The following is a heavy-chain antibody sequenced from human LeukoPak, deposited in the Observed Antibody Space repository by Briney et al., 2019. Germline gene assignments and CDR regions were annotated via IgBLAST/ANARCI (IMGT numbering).Heavy chain of an antibody. CDR1: GFTFSSYW. Sequence: GGSLRLSCAASGFTFSSYWMHWVRQAPGKGLVWVSRINSDGSSTSYADSVKGRFTISRDNAKNTLYLQMNSLRAEDTAVYYCARDPDYYDSSGYFDYWGQGTLVTVSS. CDR3: ARDPDYYDSSGYFDY. CDR2: INSDGSST. J-gene: IGHJ4*02. D-gene: IGHD3-22*01. V-gene: IGHV3-74*01.